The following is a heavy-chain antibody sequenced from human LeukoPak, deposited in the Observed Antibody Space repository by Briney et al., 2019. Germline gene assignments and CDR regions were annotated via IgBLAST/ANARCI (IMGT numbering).Heavy chain of an antibody. D-gene: IGHD2-21*01. J-gene: IGHJ6*02. CDR1: GFTFSSYT. CDR2: IGTSSTTI. CDR3: VRGAYYFYGMDV. Sequence: PGGSLRLSCAASGFTFSSYTMNWVRQPPGKGLEWVSNIGTSSTTIYYADSVKGRFTISRDNAKNSLYLQMNSLRAEDTAVFYCVRGAYYFYGMDVWGQGTTVTASS. V-gene: IGHV3-48*01.